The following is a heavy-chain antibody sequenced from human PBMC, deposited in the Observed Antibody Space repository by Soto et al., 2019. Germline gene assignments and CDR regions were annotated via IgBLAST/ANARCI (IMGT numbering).Heavy chain of an antibody. CDR1: GFTFSSYA. D-gene: IGHD3-22*01. J-gene: IGHJ4*02. CDR2: ISGSGGST. CDR3: AKDSNYYDSSGYYYEGYFDY. V-gene: IGHV3-23*01. Sequence: VQLLESGGGLVQPGGSLRLSCAASGFTFSSYAMSWVRQAPGKGLEWVSAISGSGGSTYYADSVKGRFTISRDNSKNTLYLQMNSLRAEDTAVYYCAKDSNYYDSSGYYYEGYFDYWGQGTLVTVSS.